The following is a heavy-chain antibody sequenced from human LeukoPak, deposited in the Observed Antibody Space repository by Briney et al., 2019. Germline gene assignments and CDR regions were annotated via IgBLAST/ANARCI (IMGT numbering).Heavy chain of an antibody. J-gene: IGHJ4*02. Sequence: GGSLRLSCAASGFTFSSYWMHWVRQAPGKGLVWVSRINHDGRSTNYADSVKGRFTISRDNAKNTVYLQMNSLRVEDTAVYYCVRDWGYDSSGYWQKYFDTWGQGTLVTVSS. CDR2: INHDGRST. CDR3: VRDWGYDSSGYWQKYFDT. CDR1: GFTFSSYW. V-gene: IGHV3-74*01. D-gene: IGHD3-22*01.